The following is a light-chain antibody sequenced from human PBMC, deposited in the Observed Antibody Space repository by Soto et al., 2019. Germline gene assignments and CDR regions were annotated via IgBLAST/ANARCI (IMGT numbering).Light chain of an antibody. CDR2: KAS. J-gene: IGKJ2*01. CDR3: QQYNRYMST. Sequence: DIQMTQSPSTLSASVGDRVTITCRASQSISSWLAWYQQKPGKAPKLLIYKASSIESGVTSRFSGRGYGTEFTLNISSLQPDDCATYYCQQYNRYMSTCGQGTKLEIK. CDR1: QSISSW. V-gene: IGKV1-5*03.